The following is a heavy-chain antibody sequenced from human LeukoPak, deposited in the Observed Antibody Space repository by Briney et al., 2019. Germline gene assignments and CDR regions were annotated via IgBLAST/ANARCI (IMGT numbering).Heavy chain of an antibody. CDR1: GYTFTSYG. J-gene: IGHJ5*02. CDR3: ARDQSPLRDYLNWFDP. V-gene: IGHV1-18*01. CDR2: ISAYNGNT. D-gene: IGHD4-11*01. Sequence: ASVKVSCKASGYTFTSYGISWVRQAPGQGLEWMGWISAYNGNTNYAQKLQGRVTMTTDTSTSTAYMELRSLRSDDTAVYYCARDQSPLRDYLNWFDPWGQGTLVTVSS.